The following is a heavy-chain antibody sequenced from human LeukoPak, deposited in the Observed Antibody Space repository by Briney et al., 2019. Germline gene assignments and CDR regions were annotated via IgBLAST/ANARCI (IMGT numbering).Heavy chain of an antibody. CDR2: IWYDRSNK. V-gene: IGHV3-33*01. D-gene: IGHD1-1*01. CDR1: GFTFSSYG. Sequence: PGGSLRLSCAASGFTFSSYGMHWVRQAPGKGLEWVAVIWYDRSNKYYADSVKGRFTISRDNSKNTLYLQMNSLRAEDTAVYYCARDSNAGPFDYWGQGTLVTVSS. CDR3: ARDSNAGPFDY. J-gene: IGHJ4*02.